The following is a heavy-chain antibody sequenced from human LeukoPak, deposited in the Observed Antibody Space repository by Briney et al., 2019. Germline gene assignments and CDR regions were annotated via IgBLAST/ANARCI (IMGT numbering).Heavy chain of an antibody. V-gene: IGHV3-7*04. Sequence: GGSLRLSCAASGFTFSSHWMNWVRQAPGKGLEWVAIINLDGSQKYYVDSIKGRFTISRDNAKNSLYLQMNSLRAEDTAVYYCARDWDGSGTSLDYWGQGTLVTVSS. D-gene: IGHD3-10*01. CDR2: INLDGSQK. CDR1: GFTFSSHW. CDR3: ARDWDGSGTSLDY. J-gene: IGHJ4*02.